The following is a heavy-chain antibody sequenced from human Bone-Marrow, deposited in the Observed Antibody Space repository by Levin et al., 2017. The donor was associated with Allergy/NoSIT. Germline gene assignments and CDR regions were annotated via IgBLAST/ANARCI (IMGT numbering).Heavy chain of an antibody. CDR3: ARRFNSGWYESNDAFDV. V-gene: IGHV5-51*01. D-gene: IGHD6-19*01. CDR2: IYPYNSDV. CDR1: GYNFATHW. J-gene: IGHJ3*01. Sequence: GESLKISCEAFGYNFATHWIGWVRQMPGKGLEWMGMIYPYNSDVRYSPSFQGQVTLSADKSKTTAYLQWSSLKASDTAMYYCARRFNSGWYESNDAFDVWGQGTVVTVS.